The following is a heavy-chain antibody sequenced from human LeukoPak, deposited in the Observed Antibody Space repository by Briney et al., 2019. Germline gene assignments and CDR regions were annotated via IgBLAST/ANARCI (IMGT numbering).Heavy chain of an antibody. CDR3: AKDRIVVPAAIPFDY. CDR2: ISGSGGST. D-gene: IGHD2-2*02. J-gene: IGHJ4*02. Sequence: GGSLRLSCASSGFTFSSYAMSWVRQAPGKGLEWVSAISGSGGSTYYADSVKGRFTISRDNSKNTLYLQMNSLRAEDTAVYYCAKDRIVVPAAIPFDYWGQGTLVTVSS. V-gene: IGHV3-23*01. CDR1: GFTFSSYA.